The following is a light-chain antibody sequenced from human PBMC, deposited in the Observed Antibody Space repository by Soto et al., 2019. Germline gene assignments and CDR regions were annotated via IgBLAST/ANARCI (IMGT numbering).Light chain of an antibody. Sequence: QSALTQPRSVSGSPGQSVTISCTGTGSDIGAYNYVSWYQQRPGEAPKLMIYDVTKRPSGVPDRFSGSKSGDTASLTVSGLQAEDEADYFCSSYAGSYTFYVFGTGTKVTV. J-gene: IGLJ1*01. CDR1: GSDIGAYNY. V-gene: IGLV2-11*01. CDR3: SSYAGSYTFYV. CDR2: DVT.